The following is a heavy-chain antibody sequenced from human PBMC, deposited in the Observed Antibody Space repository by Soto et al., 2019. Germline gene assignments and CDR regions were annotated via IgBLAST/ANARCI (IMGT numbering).Heavy chain of an antibody. Sequence: QVQLVQSGAEVKKPGASVKVSCKASGYTFTGYYMHWVRQAPGQGLEWMGWINPNSGGTGPVQKFQGRVTMTRDTSISTAYLELSSLTAEDTAVYYCARSHMGTGVHFDSWGQGTLVTVSS. V-gene: IGHV1-2*02. D-gene: IGHD7-27*01. CDR2: INPNSGGT. CDR1: GYTFTGYY. J-gene: IGHJ4*02. CDR3: ARSHMGTGVHFDS.